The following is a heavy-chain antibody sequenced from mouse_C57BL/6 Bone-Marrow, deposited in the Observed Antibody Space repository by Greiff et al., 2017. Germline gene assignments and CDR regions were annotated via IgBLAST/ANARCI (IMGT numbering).Heavy chain of an antibody. J-gene: IGHJ1*03. V-gene: IGHV5-12*01. D-gene: IGHD1-1*01. Sequence: DVKLVESGGGLVQPGGSLKLSCAASGFTFSDYYMYWVRQTPEKRLEWVAYLSNGGGSTYYPDTVKGRFTISRDNAKNTLYLQMSRLKSEDTAMYYCARWGTTVLPYFEVWGTGTTVTVSS. CDR2: LSNGGGST. CDR1: GFTFSDYY. CDR3: ARWGTTVLPYFEV.